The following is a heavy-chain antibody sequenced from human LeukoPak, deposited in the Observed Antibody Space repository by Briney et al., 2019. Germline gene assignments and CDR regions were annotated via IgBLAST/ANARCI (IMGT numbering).Heavy chain of an antibody. CDR2: IYNSGST. J-gene: IGHJ3*02. CDR3: ARSAIDAFDI. D-gene: IGHD6-25*01. CDR1: GGSISSYY. Sequence: SETLSLTCTVSGGSISSYYWSWIRQPPGKGLECIGYIYNSGSTNYNPSLKSRVSISVDTSKNQFSLKLSSVTAADTAVYYCARSAIDAFDIWGQGTMVTVSP. V-gene: IGHV4-59*08.